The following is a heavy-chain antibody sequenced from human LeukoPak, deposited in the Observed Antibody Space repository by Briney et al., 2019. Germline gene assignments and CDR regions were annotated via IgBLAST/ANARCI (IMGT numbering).Heavy chain of an antibody. J-gene: IGHJ5*01. CDR1: GFTFDDYA. V-gene: IGHV3-9*01. CDR3: ARDRSPGWFDS. CDR2: ISWNSGSI. Sequence: GGSLRLSCAASGFTFDDYAMHWVRQAPGKGLEWVSGISWNSGSIGYADSVGGRFTVSRDNAKNTLFLQMDSLRVEDAAVYYCARDRSPGWFDSWGQGTLVTVSS.